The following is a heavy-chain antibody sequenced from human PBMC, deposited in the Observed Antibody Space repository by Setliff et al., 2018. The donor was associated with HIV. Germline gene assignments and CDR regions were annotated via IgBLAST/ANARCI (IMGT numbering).Heavy chain of an antibody. D-gene: IGHD6-6*01. Sequence: KTSETLSLTCTVSGGSITIGNYYWSWIRQPAGKGLEWIGNIYSSGSTKYNPSLKSRVTMSVATSMNHFSLQLNSVTAADTAVYYCSRVPKTPIAAPYYYYMDVWGKGTTVTVSS. J-gene: IGHJ6*03. CDR2: IYSSGST. V-gene: IGHV4-61*09. CDR1: GGSITIGNYY. CDR3: SRVPKTPIAAPYYYYMDV.